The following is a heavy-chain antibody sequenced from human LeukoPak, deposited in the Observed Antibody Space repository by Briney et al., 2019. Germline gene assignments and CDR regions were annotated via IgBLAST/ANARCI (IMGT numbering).Heavy chain of an antibody. V-gene: IGHV4-34*01. CDR3: ARAPANAPTDY. J-gene: IGHJ4*02. D-gene: IGHD2-2*01. CDR2: INHSGST. CDR1: GGSFSGYY. Sequence: SETLSLTCAVYGGSFSGYYWSWIRQPPGKGLEWIGEINHSGSTNYNPSLKSRVTISVDTSKNQFSLKLSYVTAADTAVYYCARAPANAPTDYWGQGTLVTVSS.